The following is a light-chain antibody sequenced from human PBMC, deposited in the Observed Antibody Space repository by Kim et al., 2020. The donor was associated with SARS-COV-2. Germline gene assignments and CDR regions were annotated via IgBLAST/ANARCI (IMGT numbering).Light chain of an antibody. CDR1: TGTVTSSHY. CDR3: SLTYDGVRLWV. J-gene: IGLJ3*02. Sequence: QAVVTQEPSLTVSPGGTVTLNCGSSTGTVTSSHYPYWLQQKPGQAPRTLIYDTSSKHSWTPARFSGSLLGGKAALTLSGAQPEDEAEYYCSLTYDGVRLWVFGGGTKLTVL. V-gene: IGLV7-46*01. CDR2: DTS.